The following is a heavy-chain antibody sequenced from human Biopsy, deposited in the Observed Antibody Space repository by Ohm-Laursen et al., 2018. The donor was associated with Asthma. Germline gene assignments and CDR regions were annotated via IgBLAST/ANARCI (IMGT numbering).Heavy chain of an antibody. J-gene: IGHJ6*02. CDR3: ARGPNYHGSGRAPIGMDV. D-gene: IGHD3-10*01. CDR2: IYYTGSD. Sequence: ALSLTCTVSGGSVSTGSYYWSWIRQPPGKGLEWLGYIYYTGSDNYNPSLKSRVTISVDTSKNQFSLRLNSVTAADTAVYYCARGPNYHGSGRAPIGMDVWGQGTTVTVSS. V-gene: IGHV4-61*01. CDR1: GGSVSTGSYY.